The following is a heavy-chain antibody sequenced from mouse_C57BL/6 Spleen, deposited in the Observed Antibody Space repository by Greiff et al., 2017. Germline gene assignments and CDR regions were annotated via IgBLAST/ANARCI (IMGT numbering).Heavy chain of an antibody. V-gene: IGHV3-6*01. CDR3: ARETGNYYGSSAWFAY. D-gene: IGHD1-1*01. J-gene: IGHJ3*01. Sequence: DVKLQESGPGLVKPSQSLSLTCSVTGYSITSGYYWNWIRQFPGNKLEWMGYISYDGSNNYNPSLKNRISITRDTSKNQFFLKLNSVTTEDTATYYCARETGNYYGSSAWFAYWGQGTLVTVSA. CDR2: ISYDGSN. CDR1: GYSITSGYY.